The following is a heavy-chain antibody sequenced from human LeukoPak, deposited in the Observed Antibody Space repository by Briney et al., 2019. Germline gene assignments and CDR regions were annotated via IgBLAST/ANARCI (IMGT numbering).Heavy chain of an antibody. CDR2: INHSGST. CDR1: GGSFSGYY. Sequence: SETLSLTCAVYGGSFSGYYWSWIRQPPGKGLEWIGEINHSGSTNYNPSLKSRVTISVDTSKNQFSLKLSSMTAADTAVYYCARGRSGYSYGPRFDYWGQGTLVTVSS. CDR3: ARGRSGYSYGPRFDY. J-gene: IGHJ4*02. V-gene: IGHV4-34*01. D-gene: IGHD5-18*01.